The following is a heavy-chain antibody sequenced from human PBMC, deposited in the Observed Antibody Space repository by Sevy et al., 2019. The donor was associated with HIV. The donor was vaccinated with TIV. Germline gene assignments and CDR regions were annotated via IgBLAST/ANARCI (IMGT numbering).Heavy chain of an antibody. Sequence: ASVKVSCKASGYTFTSYGISWVRQAPGQGLEWMGWISAYNGNTNYAQKVQGRVTMTTDTSTSTAYMELRSLRSVDPAGYYCARGGHSGGWYGPLDYWGQGTLVTVSS. CDR2: ISAYNGNT. D-gene: IGHD6-19*01. CDR3: ARGGHSGGWYGPLDY. V-gene: IGHV1-18*04. CDR1: GYTFTSYG. J-gene: IGHJ4*02.